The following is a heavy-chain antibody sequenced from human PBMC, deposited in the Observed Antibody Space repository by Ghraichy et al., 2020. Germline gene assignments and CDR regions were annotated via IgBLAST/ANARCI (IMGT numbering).Heavy chain of an antibody. J-gene: IGHJ5*01. CDR1: GGSISGYC. CDR2: IYISGST. D-gene: IGHD3-22*01. Sequence: SETLSLTCIVSGGSISGYCWSWIRQSPGKGLEWIGNIYISGSTNYNPSLNSRVTISVDTSKNQFSLKLSSVTAADTAIYYCARHGSLDSSGYYPFDSWGQGTLVTVSS. CDR3: ARHGSLDSSGYYPFDS. V-gene: IGHV4-4*09.